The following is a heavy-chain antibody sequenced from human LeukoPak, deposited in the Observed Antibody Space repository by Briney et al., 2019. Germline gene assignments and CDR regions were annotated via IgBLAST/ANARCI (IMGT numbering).Heavy chain of an antibody. V-gene: IGHV3-21*01. D-gene: IGHD4-23*01. Sequence: GGSLRLSCAASGFTFSSYRMNWVRQAPGKGLEWVSSISSSSSYIYYADSVKGRFTISRDNAKNSLYLQMNSLRAEDTAVYYCAREEGGNSYYYHYMDVWGKGTTVTVSS. CDR2: ISSSSSYI. J-gene: IGHJ6*03. CDR3: AREEGGNSYYYHYMDV. CDR1: GFTFSSYR.